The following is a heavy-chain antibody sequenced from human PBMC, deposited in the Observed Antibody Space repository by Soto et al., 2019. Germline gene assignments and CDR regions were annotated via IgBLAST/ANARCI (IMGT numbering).Heavy chain of an antibody. V-gene: IGHV3-23*01. D-gene: IGHD3-3*01. J-gene: IGHJ4*02. CDR2: ISGSGGST. Sequence: EVQLLESGGGLVQPGGSLRLSCAASGFTFSSYAMSWVRQAPGKGLEWVSAISGSGGSTYYADSVKGRFTISRDNSKNTMYLQMNGLRAEDTAVYYCAKGFLEWLLSFDYWGQGTLVTVSS. CDR3: AKGFLEWLLSFDY. CDR1: GFTFSSYA.